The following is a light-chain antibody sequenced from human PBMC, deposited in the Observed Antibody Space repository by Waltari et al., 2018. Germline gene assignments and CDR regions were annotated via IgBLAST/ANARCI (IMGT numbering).Light chain of an antibody. CDR3: QQTYDTPLT. CDR1: RSVSIY. J-gene: IGKJ4*01. Sequence: DIQMTQASSSLSASVGDRVNITCRASRSVSIYLNWYQQKPGKAPNLLIYATSALQTCVPSRFSGSGSGTDFTLTITNLQPEDFGIYYCQQTYDTPLTFGAGTKVQLK. CDR2: ATS. V-gene: IGKV1-39*01.